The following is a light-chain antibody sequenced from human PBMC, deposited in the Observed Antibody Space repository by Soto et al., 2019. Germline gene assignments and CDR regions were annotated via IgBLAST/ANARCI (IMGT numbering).Light chain of an antibody. J-gene: IGLJ3*02. CDR3: PSYAGSNNWV. CDR1: SSDVGGKKY. V-gene: IGLV2-8*01. CDR2: EVS. Sequence: QSVLTQPPSASGSPGQSVTISCTGTSSDVGGKKYVSWYQQHPGKAPKLMIYEVSKRPSGVPDRFSGSKSGNTASLTVSGLQAEDEADYYCPSYAGSNNWVFGGGTKLTVL.